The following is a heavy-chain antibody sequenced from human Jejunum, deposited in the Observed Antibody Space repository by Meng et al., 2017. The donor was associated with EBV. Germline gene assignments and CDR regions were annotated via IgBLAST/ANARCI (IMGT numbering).Heavy chain of an antibody. Sequence: VNMVGSGGEVVHTRSVLRLFCAASGFSLSGDAMQWVRQAPGKGLKWVALISNDGNNKYYADSVKGRFTISRDNSKNTLYLQMNSLRVDDTALYYCTREWGADYWGQGTLVTVSS. V-gene: IGHV3-30-3*01. J-gene: IGHJ4*02. CDR1: GFSLSGDA. CDR2: ISNDGNNK. D-gene: IGHD3-16*01. CDR3: TREWGADY.